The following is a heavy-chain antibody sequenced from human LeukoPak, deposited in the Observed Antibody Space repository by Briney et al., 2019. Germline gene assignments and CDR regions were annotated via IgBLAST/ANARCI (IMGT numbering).Heavy chain of an antibody. J-gene: IGHJ4*02. CDR3: ARDYYGSGSYSEFGY. CDR2: IKPNGGST. V-gene: IGHV1-2*02. CDR1: VYTFTGYY. D-gene: IGHD3-10*01. Sequence: ASVKVSCKASVYTFTGYYMHWVRQAPGQGLEWRGWIKPNGGSTNYAQKIQGRVTMTRDTSISTAYMELSRLRSDDTAVYYCARDYYGSGSYSEFGYWGQGALVTVSS.